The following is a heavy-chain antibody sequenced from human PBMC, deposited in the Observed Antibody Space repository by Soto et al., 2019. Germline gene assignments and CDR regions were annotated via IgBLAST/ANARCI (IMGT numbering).Heavy chain of an antibody. V-gene: IGHV1-69*01. D-gene: IGHD2-2*01. CDR2: IIPIFGTA. J-gene: IGHJ6*02. Sequence: QVQLVQSGAEVKKPGSSVKVSCKASGGTFSSYAISWVRQAPGQGLEWMGGIIPIFGTANYAQKFQGRVTITADEFPSTAYMELSSLRSEDTAVYYCARDRGNCSSTSCYPKYYYYYGMDVWGQGTTVTVS. CDR1: GGTFSSYA. CDR3: ARDRGNCSSTSCYPKYYYYYGMDV.